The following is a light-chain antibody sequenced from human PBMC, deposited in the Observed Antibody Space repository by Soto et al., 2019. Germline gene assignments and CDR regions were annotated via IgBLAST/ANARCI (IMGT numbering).Light chain of an antibody. V-gene: IGKV1-5*03. CDR1: QSIGSW. J-gene: IGKJ1*01. CDR3: QQYNSYSWT. Sequence: DIQMTQSPSTLSASVGDRVTITCRASQSIGSWLAWYQQKPGKAPKLLIYKASSLESGVPSRFSGSGSGTEFTLTISSLQPDDFATYYCQQYNSYSWTLGQGTKVDIK. CDR2: KAS.